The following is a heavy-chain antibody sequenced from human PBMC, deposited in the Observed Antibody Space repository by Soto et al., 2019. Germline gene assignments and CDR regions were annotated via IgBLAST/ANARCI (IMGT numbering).Heavy chain of an antibody. CDR3: AREHLTRPVGGSSGWYEY. J-gene: IGHJ4*02. CDR1: GYTFTSYA. Sequence: ASVMVSCKASGYTFTSYAMHWVRQAPGQRLEWMGWINAGNGNTKYSQKFQGRVTITRDTSASTAYMELSSLRSEDTAVYYCAREHLTRPVGGSSGWYEYWGQGTLVTVSS. D-gene: IGHD6-19*01. V-gene: IGHV1-3*01. CDR2: INAGNGNT.